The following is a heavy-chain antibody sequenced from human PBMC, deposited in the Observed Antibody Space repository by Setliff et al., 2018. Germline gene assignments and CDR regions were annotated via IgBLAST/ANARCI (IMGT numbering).Heavy chain of an antibody. CDR1: GFTFTNYA. CDR3: ATSVSWIQLVLYPQGHPEPFDY. V-gene: IGHV3-23*01. Sequence: GGSLRLSCAASGFTFTNYAMTWVRQAPGKGLQWVSAISGSGGSTYYADSVKGRFTISRDNSKSTLYLQMNSLRAEDTAVYYCATSVSWIQLVLYPQGHPEPFDYWGQGTLVTVSS. D-gene: IGHD5-18*01. J-gene: IGHJ4*02. CDR2: ISGSGGST.